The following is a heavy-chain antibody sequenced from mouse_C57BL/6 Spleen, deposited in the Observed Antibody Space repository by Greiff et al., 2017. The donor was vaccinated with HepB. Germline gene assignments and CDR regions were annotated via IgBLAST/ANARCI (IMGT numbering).Heavy chain of an antibody. V-gene: IGHV1-59*01. CDR1: GYTFTSYW. CDR3: ARARSSYYFDY. J-gene: IGHJ2*01. Sequence: VQLQQPGAELVRPGTSVKLSCKASGYTFTSYWMHWVKQRPGQGLEWIGVIDPSDSYTNYNQKFKGKATLTVDTSSSTAYMQLSSLTSEDSAVYYCARARSSYYFDYWGQGTTLTVSS. D-gene: IGHD1-1*01. CDR2: IDPSDSYT.